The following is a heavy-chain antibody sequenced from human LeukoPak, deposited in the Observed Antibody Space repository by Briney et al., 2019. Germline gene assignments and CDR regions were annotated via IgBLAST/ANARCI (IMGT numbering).Heavy chain of an antibody. V-gene: IGHV1-69*13. J-gene: IGHJ4*02. Sequence: GASVKVSCKASGGTFSTYAITWVRQAPGQGLEWMGGLIPNFGTARGAQKFQGRVTITADESTSTAYMELSSLRSEDTAVYYCAREAVAGPFDCWGQGTLVTVSS. CDR3: AREAVAGPFDC. D-gene: IGHD6-19*01. CDR1: GGTFSTYA. CDR2: LIPNFGTA.